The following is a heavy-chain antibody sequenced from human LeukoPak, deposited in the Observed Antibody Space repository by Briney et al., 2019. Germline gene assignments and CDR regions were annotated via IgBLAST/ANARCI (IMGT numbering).Heavy chain of an antibody. CDR2: IYYSGST. J-gene: IGHJ6*03. D-gene: IGHD6-19*01. CDR3: ARGYSSGWYRYYYYMDV. Sequence: TPSETLSFTCTVSGGSISSYYWSWIRQPPGKGLEWIGYIYYSGSTNYNPSLKSRVTISVDTSKNQFSLKLSSVTAADTAVYYCARGYSSGWYRYYYYMDVWGKGTTVTISS. V-gene: IGHV4-59*01. CDR1: GGSISSYY.